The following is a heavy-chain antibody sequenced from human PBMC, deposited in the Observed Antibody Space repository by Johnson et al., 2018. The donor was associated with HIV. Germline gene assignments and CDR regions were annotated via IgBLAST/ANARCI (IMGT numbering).Heavy chain of an antibody. CDR2: ISWNSGSI. D-gene: IGHD1-26*01. V-gene: IGHV3-9*01. J-gene: IGHJ3*02. Sequence: VQLVESGGGLVQPGRSLRLSCAASGFTFDDYAMHWVRQAPGKGLEWVSGISWNSGSIGYADSVKGRFTISRDNAKNSLYLQMNSLRAEDTALYYCARDPSPRVGATYAFDIWGQGTMVTVSS. CDR3: ARDPSPRVGATYAFDI. CDR1: GFTFDDYA.